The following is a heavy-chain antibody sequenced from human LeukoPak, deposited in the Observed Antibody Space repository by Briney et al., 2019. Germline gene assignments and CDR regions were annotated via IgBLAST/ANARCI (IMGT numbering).Heavy chain of an antibody. CDR3: ARGTGSPGYNWFDP. CDR1: GGSISSGDYY. Sequence: PSQTLSLTCTVSGGSISSGDYYWSWIRQPPGKGLEWIGYIYYSGSTYYNPSLKSRVTISVDTSKNQFSLKLSSVTAADTAVYYCARGTGSPGYNWFDPWGQGTLVTVSS. V-gene: IGHV4-30-4*08. CDR2: IYYSGST. D-gene: IGHD1/OR15-1a*01. J-gene: IGHJ5*02.